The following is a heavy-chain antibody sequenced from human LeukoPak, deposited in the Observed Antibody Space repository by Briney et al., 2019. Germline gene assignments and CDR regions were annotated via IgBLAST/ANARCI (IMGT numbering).Heavy chain of an antibody. V-gene: IGHV1-18*01. D-gene: IGHD3-22*01. Sequence: ASVKVSCEASGYTFTSYGISWVRQAPGQGLEWMGWISAYNGNTNYAQKLQGRVTMTTDTSTSTAYMELRSLRSDDTAVYYCARAGLHDSSGYYYEVGVLGGWGQGTLVTVSS. J-gene: IGHJ4*02. CDR3: ARAGLHDSSGYYYEVGVLGG. CDR1: GYTFTSYG. CDR2: ISAYNGNT.